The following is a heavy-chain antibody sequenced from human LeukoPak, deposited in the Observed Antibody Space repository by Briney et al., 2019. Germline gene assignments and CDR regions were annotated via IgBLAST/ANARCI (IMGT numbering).Heavy chain of an antibody. V-gene: IGHV5-51*01. CDR2: IYPGDSDT. CDR3: ARQGQRTYYDSSGYLVGYYYMDV. Sequence: GESLKISCKGSGYSFTSYWIGWVRQMPGKGLEWMGIIYPGDSDTSYSPSFQGQVTISADKSISTAYLQWSSLKASDTAMYYCARQGQRTYYDSSGYLVGYYYMDVWGKGTTVTISS. CDR1: GYSFTSYW. J-gene: IGHJ6*03. D-gene: IGHD3-22*01.